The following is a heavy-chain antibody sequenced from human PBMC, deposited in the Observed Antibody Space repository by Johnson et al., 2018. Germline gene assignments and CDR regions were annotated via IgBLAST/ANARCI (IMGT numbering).Heavy chain of an antibody. CDR2: ISSSGSTI. J-gene: IGHJ6*02. V-gene: IGHV3-11*04. CDR1: GFTFSDYY. Sequence: VQLVESGGGLVQPGGSLRLSCAASGFTFSDYYMSWIRQAPGKGLERVSYISSSGSTIYYADSVKGRFTISRDNAKNSLYLQMNSLRAEDTAVYYCAKDLIKHIVVVTAIYYYGMDVWGQGTTVTVSS. D-gene: IGHD2-21*02. CDR3: AKDLIKHIVVVTAIYYYGMDV.